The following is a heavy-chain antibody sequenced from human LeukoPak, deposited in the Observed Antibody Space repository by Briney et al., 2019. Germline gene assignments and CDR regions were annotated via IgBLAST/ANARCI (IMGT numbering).Heavy chain of an antibody. J-gene: IGHJ3*02. CDR3: ARDPNIRAFDI. CDR1: GGTFSSYA. CDR2: INTHTGNP. D-gene: IGHD3-3*02. V-gene: IGHV7-4-1*02. Sequence: ASVKVSCKASGGTFSSYAISWVRQAPGQGLEWMGWINTHTGNPRYVQGFTGRFVFSLDTSVSTAYLQISSLKPEDTAIYYCARDPNIRAFDIWGQGTMVTVSS.